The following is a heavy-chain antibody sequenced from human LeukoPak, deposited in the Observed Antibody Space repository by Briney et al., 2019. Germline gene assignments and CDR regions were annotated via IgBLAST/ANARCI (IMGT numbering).Heavy chain of an antibody. D-gene: IGHD5-18*01. CDR1: GGSFSDYY. CDR2: INHSGST. CDR3: ARRPNVDTAMVDY. Sequence: SETLSLTCAVYGGSFSDYYWSWIRQPPGKGLEWIGEINHSGSTNYNPSLKSRVTISVDTSKNQFSLKLSSVTAADTAVYYCARRPNVDTAMVDYWGQGTLVTVSS. J-gene: IGHJ4*02. V-gene: IGHV4-34*01.